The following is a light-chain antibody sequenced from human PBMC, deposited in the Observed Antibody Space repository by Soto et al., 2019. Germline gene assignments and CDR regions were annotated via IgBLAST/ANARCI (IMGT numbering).Light chain of an antibody. CDR3: QQYGSSPPFT. CDR1: ESVSSGY. CDR2: GAS. V-gene: IGKV3-20*01. Sequence: IVLTQSPDTLSLSPGERATLSCRASESVSSGYFAWYQHKPGQATSLLIDGASSRATGIPDRFSGSWSGTDFTLTISRLEPEDFAVYFCQQYGSSPPFTFGPGTKVDIK. J-gene: IGKJ3*01.